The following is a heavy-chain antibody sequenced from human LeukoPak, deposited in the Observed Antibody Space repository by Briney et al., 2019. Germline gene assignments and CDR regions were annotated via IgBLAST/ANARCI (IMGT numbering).Heavy chain of an antibody. V-gene: IGHV4-39*01. D-gene: IGHD3-3*01. CDR1: GGSIRGSSYY. CDR2: IYDSGST. Sequence: SETLSLTCTVSGGSIRGSSYYWVWIRQPPGKGLEWIGTIYDSGSTYYNPSLKSRVTISADTSKNQLSLKVRSVTAADTAVYYCARSSGVVIHNWFDPWGQGTLVTVSS. J-gene: IGHJ5*02. CDR3: ARSSGVVIHNWFDP.